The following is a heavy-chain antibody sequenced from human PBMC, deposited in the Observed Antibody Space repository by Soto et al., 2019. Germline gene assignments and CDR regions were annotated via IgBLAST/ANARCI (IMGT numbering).Heavy chain of an antibody. CDR2: IIPIFGTA. V-gene: IGHV1-69*06. D-gene: IGHD2-8*01. Sequence: ASVKVSCKASGGTFSSYAISWVRQAPGQGLEWMGGIIPIFGTANYAQKFQGRVTITADKSTSTAYMELSSLRSEDTAVYYCAGDLIDCTNGVCYPIFDYWGQGTLVTVSS. J-gene: IGHJ4*02. CDR3: AGDLIDCTNGVCYPIFDY. CDR1: GGTFSSYA.